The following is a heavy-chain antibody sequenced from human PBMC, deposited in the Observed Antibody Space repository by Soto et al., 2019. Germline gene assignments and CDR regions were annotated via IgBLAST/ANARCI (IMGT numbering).Heavy chain of an antibody. CDR2: IYYSGST. Sequence: SETQCLTCTVAGGYIRGGGYYWSWIRQHPGKGLEWIGYIYYSGSTYYNPSLKSRVTISVDTSKNQFSLKLSSVTAADTAVYYCARVSPPYYDILTGLDYWGQGTLVTVSS. V-gene: IGHV4-31*03. J-gene: IGHJ4*02. D-gene: IGHD3-9*01. CDR1: GGYIRGGGYY. CDR3: ARVSPPYYDILTGLDY.